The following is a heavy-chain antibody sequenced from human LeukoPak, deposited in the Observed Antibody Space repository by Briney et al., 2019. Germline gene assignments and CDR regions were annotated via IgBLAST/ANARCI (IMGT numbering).Heavy chain of an antibody. J-gene: IGHJ4*02. CDR3: ARRDYYDSSGPHFDYYFDY. Sequence: PSETLSLTCAVYGGSFSGYYWSWIRQPPGGGLEWIGEINHIGSTNYNPSLKSRVTISVDTSKNQFSLTLSSVTAADTAVYYCARRDYYDSSGPHFDYYFDYWGQGTLVTVSS. D-gene: IGHD3-22*01. CDR1: GGSFSGYY. CDR2: INHIGST. V-gene: IGHV4-34*01.